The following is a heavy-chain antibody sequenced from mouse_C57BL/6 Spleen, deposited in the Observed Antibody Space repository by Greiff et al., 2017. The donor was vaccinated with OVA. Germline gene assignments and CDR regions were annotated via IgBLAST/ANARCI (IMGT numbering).Heavy chain of an antibody. CDR2: IYPRDGST. Sequence: QVQLQQSDAELVKPGASVKISCKVSGYTFTDHTIHWMKQRPEQGLEWIGYIYPRDGSTKYNEKFKGKATLTADKSSSTAYMQLNSLTSEDSAVYFCAKNKCYYSNYCWFAYWGQGTLVTVSA. J-gene: IGHJ3*01. V-gene: IGHV1-78*01. D-gene: IGHD2-5*01. CDR1: GYTFTDHT. CDR3: AKNKCYYSNYCWFAY.